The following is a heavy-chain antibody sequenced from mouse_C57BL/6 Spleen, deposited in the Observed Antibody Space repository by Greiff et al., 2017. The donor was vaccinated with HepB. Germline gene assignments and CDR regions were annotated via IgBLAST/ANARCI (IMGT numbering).Heavy chain of an antibody. D-gene: IGHD4-1*01. CDR2: IHPNSGST. J-gene: IGHJ2*01. V-gene: IGHV1-64*01. Sequence: QVHVKQPGAELVKPGASVKLSCKASGYTFTSYWMHWVKQRPGQGLEWIGMIHPNSGSTNYNEKFKSKATLTVDKSSSTAYMQLSSLTAEDSAVYYCARRTGTLDYWGQGTTLTVSS. CDR3: ARRTGTLDY. CDR1: GYTFTSYW.